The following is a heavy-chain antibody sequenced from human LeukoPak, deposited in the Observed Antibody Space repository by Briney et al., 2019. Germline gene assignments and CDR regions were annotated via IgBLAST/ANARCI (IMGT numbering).Heavy chain of an antibody. CDR2: ITSSGTTI. Sequence: GGSLRLSCAASGFSFSGYSMNWVRQPPGKGLEWGSYITSSGTTIYYGDSMEGRFTVSRNNPKNSLCLQMNSLRAEDTAVYYCARSRTGYHFEYWGQGTLVTVSS. CDR1: GFSFSGYS. V-gene: IGHV3-48*01. D-gene: IGHD7-27*01. J-gene: IGHJ4*02. CDR3: ARSRTGYHFEY.